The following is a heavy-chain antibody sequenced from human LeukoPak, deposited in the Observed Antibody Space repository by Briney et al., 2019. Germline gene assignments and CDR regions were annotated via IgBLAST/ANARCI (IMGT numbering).Heavy chain of an antibody. CDR1: GYRFTGYW. V-gene: IGHV5-10-1*01. J-gene: IGHJ4*02. D-gene: IGHD4-17*01. Sequence: GESLKISCKGSGYRFTGYWINWVRQMPGKGLEWMGTIDPSDSYTNYNPSFQGHVTISADESISTAYLQWSGLKASDTAMFYCARHEDGDYSFDSWGQGTLVTVSS. CDR3: ARHEDGDYSFDS. CDR2: IDPSDSYT.